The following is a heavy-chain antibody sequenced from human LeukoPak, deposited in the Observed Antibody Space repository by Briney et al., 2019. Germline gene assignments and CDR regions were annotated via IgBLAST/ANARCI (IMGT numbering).Heavy chain of an antibody. CDR3: ARRGWTAAAASYYFDY. CDR1: GYSFSSYW. CDR2: IYPGDSDT. J-gene: IGHJ4*02. Sequence: KPGESLQISCKGSGYSFSSYWIGWVRQLPGKGLEWMGIIYPGDSDTRYSPSFQGQVTISADKPISTAYLQWSSLKASDTAMYYCARRGWTAAAASYYFDYWGQGTLVTVSS. D-gene: IGHD6-13*01. V-gene: IGHV5-51*04.